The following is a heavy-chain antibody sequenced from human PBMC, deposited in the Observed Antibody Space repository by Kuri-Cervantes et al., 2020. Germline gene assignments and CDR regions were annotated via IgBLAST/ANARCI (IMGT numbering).Heavy chain of an antibody. Sequence: SETLSLTCTVSGGSISSSSYYWGWIRQPPGKGLEWIGSIYYSGSTYYNPSLKSRVTISVDTSKNQFSLKLSSVTAADTAVYYCARHGRRPMFWSGPCWFDPWGQGTLVTVSS. CDR3: ARHGRRPMFWSGPCWFDP. CDR2: IYYSGST. D-gene: IGHD3-3*01. CDR1: GGSISSSSYY. V-gene: IGHV4-39*01. J-gene: IGHJ5*02.